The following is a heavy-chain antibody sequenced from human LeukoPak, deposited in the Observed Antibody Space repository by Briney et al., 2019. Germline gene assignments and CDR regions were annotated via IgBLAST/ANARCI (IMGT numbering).Heavy chain of an antibody. CDR3: ARLRHSGYWIDY. CDR2: IDWDDDK. Sequence: SGPALLKPTRTLTLTCTFSGFSLSTRGMCVSWIRQPPGKALEWLARIDWDDDKYYSTSLKTRLTISKDTSRNQVVLTMTNMDPVDTATYYCARLRHSGYWIDYWGQGTLVTVSS. CDR1: GFSLSTRGMC. J-gene: IGHJ4*02. V-gene: IGHV2-70*11. D-gene: IGHD3-22*01.